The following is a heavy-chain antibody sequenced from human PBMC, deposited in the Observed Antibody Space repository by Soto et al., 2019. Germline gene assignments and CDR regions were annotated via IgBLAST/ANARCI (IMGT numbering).Heavy chain of an antibody. CDR3: AKERLRGSLALDHKDGMDV. D-gene: IGHD1-26*01. Sequence: GGSLRLSCAASGFTFSSYAMSWVRQAPGKGLEWVSAISGSGGSTYYADSVKGRFTISRDNSKNTLYLQMNSLRAEDTAVYYCAKERLRGSLALDHKDGMDVWGQGTTVTVSS. V-gene: IGHV3-23*01. J-gene: IGHJ6*02. CDR1: GFTFSSYA. CDR2: ISGSGGST.